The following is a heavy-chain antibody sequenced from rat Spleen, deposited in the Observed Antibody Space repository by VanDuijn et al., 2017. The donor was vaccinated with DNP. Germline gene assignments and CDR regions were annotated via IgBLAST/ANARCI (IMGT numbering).Heavy chain of an antibody. J-gene: IGHJ2*01. D-gene: IGHD4-2*01. CDR2: ITSSGGGT. CDR1: GFTFSTYG. Sequence: EVQLVESGGGLVQPGRSLKLSCAASGFTFSTYGMAWVRQAPTKGLEWVASITSSGGGTYYRDSVKGRFTISRDNAKSTLYLQMDNLRSEDTATYYCTTGDAYWGQGVMVTVSS. V-gene: IGHV5-27*01. CDR3: TTGDAY.